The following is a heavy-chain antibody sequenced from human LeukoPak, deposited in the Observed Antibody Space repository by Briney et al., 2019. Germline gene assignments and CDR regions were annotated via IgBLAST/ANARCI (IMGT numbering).Heavy chain of an antibody. V-gene: IGHV4-31*03. CDR1: GDSIINAGNY. Sequence: SETLSLTCYVSGDSIINAGNYWAWIRQHPGKGLEWIGCIYYSGNTYYNPSLKSRVIMSIDTSKNHFSLTLNSLTAADTAMYYRAREKGNDALDIWGQGTMVTVSS. CDR3: AREKGNDALDI. CDR2: IYYSGNT. J-gene: IGHJ3*02.